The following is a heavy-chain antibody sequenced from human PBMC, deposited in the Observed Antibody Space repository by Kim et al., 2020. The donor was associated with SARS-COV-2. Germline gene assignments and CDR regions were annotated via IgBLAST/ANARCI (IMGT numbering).Heavy chain of an antibody. D-gene: IGHD4-4*01. CDR2: IKKEGYGGGT. Sequence: GGSLRLSCTASGFSFVDYAMSWFRQAPGQGLEWVGLIKKEGYGGGTEYAASVKGRFTISRDDFKGVAFLQMNSLKTEDTGMYYCTRGGKGGNYPLFCMDVWGQGTTVTVSS. CDR3: TRGGKGGNYPLFCMDV. V-gene: IGHV3-49*03. J-gene: IGHJ6*02. CDR1: GFSFVDYA.